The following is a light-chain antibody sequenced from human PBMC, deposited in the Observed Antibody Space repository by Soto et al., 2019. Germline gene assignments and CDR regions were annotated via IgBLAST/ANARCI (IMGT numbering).Light chain of an antibody. Sequence: QSALTQPASASGSPGQSVTISCTGTKNDIGVYDFVSWYQHHPGKAPRLIIYEVVQRPSGVHDRFSGSKSGNTASLTVSGLQAADEADSFCKSYAGSNTYVFGSGTKVTVL. V-gene: IGLV2-8*01. CDR3: KSYAGSNTYV. CDR2: EVV. J-gene: IGLJ1*01. CDR1: KNDIGVYDF.